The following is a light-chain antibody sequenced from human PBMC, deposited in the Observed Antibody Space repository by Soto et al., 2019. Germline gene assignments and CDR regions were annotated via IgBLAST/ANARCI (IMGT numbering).Light chain of an antibody. CDR2: WAS. Sequence: DIVMTQSPASLAVSLGEGAAIKCKSSQSVLVSSMNENCLGWYQQKPGQPPKLLIYWASTRASGVPDRFSGSGSGTDFTLTITNLQAEDVAVYYCQQCYSPPWTFGQGTKVEIK. V-gene: IGKV4-1*01. CDR3: QQCYSPPWT. J-gene: IGKJ1*01. CDR1: QSVLVSSMNENC.